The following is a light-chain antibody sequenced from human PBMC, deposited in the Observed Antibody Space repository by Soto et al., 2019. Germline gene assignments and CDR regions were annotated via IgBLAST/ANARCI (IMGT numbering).Light chain of an antibody. Sequence: QPALTQPASVSGSPGQSIAISCTGVRTDVDGYVYVSWYQQHPGQAPQLIIYDVSNRPSGVSHRFSGSKSGDTASLTISGLQAEDEADYYCTSYTSSTPFYVFGTGTKLTVL. CDR3: TSYTSSTPFYV. V-gene: IGLV2-14*03. CDR2: DVS. CDR1: RTDVDGYVY. J-gene: IGLJ1*01.